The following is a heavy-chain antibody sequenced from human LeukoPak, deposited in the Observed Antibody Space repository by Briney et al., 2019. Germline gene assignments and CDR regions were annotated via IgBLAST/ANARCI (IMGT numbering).Heavy chain of an antibody. Sequence: SETLSLTCTVSGGSISSYYWSWIRQPLGKGLEWIGYIYYSGSTNYNPSLKSRVTISVDTSKNQFSLKLSSLTAADTAVYYCARLRRSRLAEFDYWGQGTLVTVSS. CDR1: GGSISSYY. V-gene: IGHV4-59*08. D-gene: IGHD3-3*02. CDR3: ARLRRSRLAEFDY. CDR2: IYYSGST. J-gene: IGHJ4*02.